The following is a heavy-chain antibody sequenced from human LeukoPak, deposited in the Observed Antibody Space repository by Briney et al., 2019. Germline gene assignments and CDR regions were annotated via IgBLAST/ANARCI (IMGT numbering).Heavy chain of an antibody. CDR3: ARAIAAAGTDWFDP. CDR1: GYTFTGYY. V-gene: IGHV1-2*02. Sequence: ASVKVSCKASGYTFTGYYMHWVRQAPGQGLEWMGWINPNSGGTNYAQEFQGRVTMTRDTSISTAYMELSRLRSDDTAVYYCARAIAAAGTDWFDPWGQGTLVTVSS. D-gene: IGHD6-13*01. CDR2: INPNSGGT. J-gene: IGHJ5*02.